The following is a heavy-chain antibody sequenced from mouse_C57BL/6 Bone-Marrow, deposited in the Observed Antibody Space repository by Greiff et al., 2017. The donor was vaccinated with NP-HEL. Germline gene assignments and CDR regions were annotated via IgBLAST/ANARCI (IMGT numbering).Heavy chain of an antibody. CDR3: ASYYGRYYYAMDY. Sequence: QVQLQQPGPELVKPGASVKISCKASGYAFSSSWMNWVKQRPGKGLEWIGRIYPGDGDTNYNGKFKGKATLTADKSSSTAYMQLSSLTSEDSAVYFCASYYGRYYYAMDYWGQGTSVSVSS. J-gene: IGHJ4*01. CDR2: IYPGDGDT. V-gene: IGHV1-82*01. CDR1: GYAFSSSW. D-gene: IGHD1-1*02.